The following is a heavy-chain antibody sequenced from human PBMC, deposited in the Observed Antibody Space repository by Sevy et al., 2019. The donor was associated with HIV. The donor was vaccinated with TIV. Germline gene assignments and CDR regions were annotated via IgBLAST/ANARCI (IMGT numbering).Heavy chain of an antibody. D-gene: IGHD7-27*01. J-gene: IGHJ4*01. CDR1: GYIFSDYH. Sequence: ASVKVSCKSFGYIFSDYHINWVRQAPGQGLEWMGRINPNSGGTNFAQKFHGRVTMTTDTSISTVYMDLARLTSDDTAVYYCARSTSDTETNFPPVNFWGQGTLVTVSS. CDR2: INPNSGGT. CDR3: ARSTSDTETNFPPVNF. V-gene: IGHV1-2*06.